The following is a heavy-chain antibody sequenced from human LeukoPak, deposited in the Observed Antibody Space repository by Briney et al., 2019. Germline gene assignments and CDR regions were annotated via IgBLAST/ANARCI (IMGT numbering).Heavy chain of an antibody. CDR3: AKDLRYSSSWSYFDY. V-gene: IGHV3-23*01. CDR2: ISGSGGST. Sequence: GGSLRLSCAASGFTFSSYAMSWVRRAPGKGLEWVSAISGSGGSTYYADSVKGRFTISRDNSKNTLYLQMNSLRAEDTAVYYCAKDLRYSSSWSYFDYWGQGTLVTVSS. J-gene: IGHJ4*02. D-gene: IGHD6-13*01. CDR1: GFTFSSYA.